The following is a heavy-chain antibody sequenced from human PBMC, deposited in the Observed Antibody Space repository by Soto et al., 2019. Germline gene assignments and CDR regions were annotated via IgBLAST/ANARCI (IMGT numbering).Heavy chain of an antibody. J-gene: IGHJ4*02. V-gene: IGHV3-7*01. D-gene: IGHD4-17*01. CDR3: ARGGPPDYWGQRGGHLDY. CDR2: IKLDGSER. CDR1: GFTFSSYC. Sequence: GGSLRLSCAASGFTFSSYCMSWVRQAPGEGLEWVASIKLDGSERYSVDSVKGRLTISRDNAKNSLYLQVNSLRAEDTAVYYCARGGPPDYWGQRGGHLDYWGQGTVVTVSS.